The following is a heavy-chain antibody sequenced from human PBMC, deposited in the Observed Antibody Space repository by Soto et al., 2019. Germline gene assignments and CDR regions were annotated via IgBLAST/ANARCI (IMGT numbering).Heavy chain of an antibody. CDR3: ANGGLAAIPFDY. CDR2: ISGSGVST. D-gene: IGHD2-15*01. Sequence: GGSLRLSCAASGCTFSSYAMSCVRQAPGKGPEWVSGISGSGVSTHYAESVKGRFTISRDNSKNTLYLQMNSLRAEDTAVYYCANGGLAAIPFDYWGQGTLVTVSS. CDR1: GCTFSSYA. J-gene: IGHJ4*02. V-gene: IGHV3-23*01.